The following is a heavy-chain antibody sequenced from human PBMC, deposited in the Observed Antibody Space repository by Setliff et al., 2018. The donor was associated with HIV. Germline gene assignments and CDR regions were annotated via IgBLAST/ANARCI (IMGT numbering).Heavy chain of an antibody. D-gene: IGHD3-9*01. V-gene: IGHV4-59*11. CDR1: GPSINIHY. J-gene: IGHJ3*02. Sequence: PSETLSLTCTVSGPSINIHYWSWIRQSPGKGFEWIGYIYSTGSTNYNPSLQSRVTISMVASRNQFSLKVTSVTAADTAVYYCARYKCINFACVGFDIWGQGTVVTVSS. CDR2: IYSTGST. CDR3: ARYKCINFACVGFDI.